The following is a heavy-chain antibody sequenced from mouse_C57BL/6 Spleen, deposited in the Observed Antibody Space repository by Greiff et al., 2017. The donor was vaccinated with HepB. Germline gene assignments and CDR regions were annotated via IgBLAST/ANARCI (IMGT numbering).Heavy chain of an antibody. CDR2: ISSGGSYT. CDR1: GFTFSSYG. V-gene: IGHV5-6*01. CDR3: ARRDYDYEAY. J-gene: IGHJ3*01. Sequence: DVQLQESGGDLVKPGGSLKLSCAASGFTFSSYGMSWVRQTPDKRLEWVATISSGGSYTYYPDSVKRRFTISRDNAKNTLYLQMSSLKSEDTAMYYCARRDYDYEAYWGQGTLVTVAA. D-gene: IGHD2-4*01.